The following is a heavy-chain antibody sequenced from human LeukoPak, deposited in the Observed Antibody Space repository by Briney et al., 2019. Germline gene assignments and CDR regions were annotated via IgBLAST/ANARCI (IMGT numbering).Heavy chain of an antibody. Sequence: GGSLRLSCTVSGFTVSSNSMSWVRQAPGKGLEWVSFIYSAGSIYYSDSVKGRFTISIDNSKNTLYLQMNSLRAEDTAVYYCARRAGAYTHPYDYWGQGTLVTVSS. J-gene: IGHJ4*02. V-gene: IGHV3-53*01. CDR3: ARRAGAYTHPYDY. D-gene: IGHD3-16*01. CDR2: IYSAGSI. CDR1: GFTVSSNS.